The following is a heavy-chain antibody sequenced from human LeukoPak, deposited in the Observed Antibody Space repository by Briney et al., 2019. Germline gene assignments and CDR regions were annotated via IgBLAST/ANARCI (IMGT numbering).Heavy chain of an antibody. CDR2: INTDGSYI. CDR1: GFIFSSWW. Sequence: PGGSLRLSCAASGFIFSSWWMIWFRRLPGKGLVSVSHINTDGSYIRYADSVKGRFTISRDNAKNSLYLQMNSLRAEDTALYYCARALVRGWFDPWGQGTLVTVSS. D-gene: IGHD6-13*01. J-gene: IGHJ5*02. V-gene: IGHV3-74*01. CDR3: ARALVRGWFDP.